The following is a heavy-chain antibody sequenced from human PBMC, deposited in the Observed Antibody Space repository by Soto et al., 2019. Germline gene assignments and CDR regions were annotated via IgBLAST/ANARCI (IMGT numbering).Heavy chain of an antibody. CDR3: ARDRGYDAHDYYYNAMDV. J-gene: IGHJ6*02. CDR1: GFTFRTYT. Sequence: PGGSLRLSCISSGFTFRTYTMNWVRQAPGKGLEWVSGIRGFSPYTFYAESVKGRFTISRDNAKNSLYLQMNRLRAEDTAVYYCARDRGYDAHDYYYNAMDVWGQGTTVTVSS. CDR2: IRGFSPYT. V-gene: IGHV3-21*01. D-gene: IGHD3-10*01.